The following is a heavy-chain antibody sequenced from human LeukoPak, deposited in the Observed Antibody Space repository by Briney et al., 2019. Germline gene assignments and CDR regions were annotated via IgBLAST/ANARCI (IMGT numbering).Heavy chain of an antibody. CDR3: ARDDTYYDFWSGYYLTSSFDY. CDR2: IKQDGCEK. V-gene: IGHV3-7*01. Sequence: PGGSLRLSCAASGFTFSSYWMSWLRQAPGKGLEWVANIKQDGCEKYYVDSVKGRFTISRDNAKNSLYLQMKSLRAEDTAVYYCARDDTYYDFWSGYYLTSSFDYWGQGTLVTVSS. J-gene: IGHJ4*02. D-gene: IGHD3-3*01. CDR1: GFTFSSYW.